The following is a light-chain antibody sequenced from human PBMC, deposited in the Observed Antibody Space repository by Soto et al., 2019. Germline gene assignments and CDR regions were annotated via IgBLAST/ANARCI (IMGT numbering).Light chain of an antibody. CDR1: SSDVGGYDY. V-gene: IGLV2-14*03. CDR3: SSYTNSINHV. Sequence: QSALTQPASVSGSPGQSITISCTGTSSDVGGYDYVSWYQQHPGKAPKLMIYGVSNRPSGVSNRFSGSKSGNTASLTISGLQAEDEADYYCSSYTNSINHVFGGGTKLTVL. J-gene: IGLJ3*02. CDR2: GVS.